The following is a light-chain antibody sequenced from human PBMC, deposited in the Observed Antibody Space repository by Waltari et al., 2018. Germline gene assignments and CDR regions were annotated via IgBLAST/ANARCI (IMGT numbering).Light chain of an antibody. CDR3: NSRSWK. J-gene: IGLJ3*02. CDR1: SLRTYY. Sequence: SSELTQDPAVSVALGQSGSITCQGESLRTYYASWYQKKPGQAPVVVIYGKNNRPSGIPDRFSGSSSGNTASLTITGAQAEDEADYYCNSRSWKFGGGTKLTVL. CDR2: GKN. V-gene: IGLV3-19*01.